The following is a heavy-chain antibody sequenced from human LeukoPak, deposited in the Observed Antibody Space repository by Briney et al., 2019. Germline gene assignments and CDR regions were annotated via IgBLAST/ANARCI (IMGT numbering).Heavy chain of an antibody. Sequence: GGSLSLSCAASGFTFSSYGMHWVRQATGKGLEWVAFRRYDGSNKYYADSVKGRFTISRDNSKNTLYLQMNSLRAEDTAVYYCAKDLSTTRNPLYYFDYWGQGTLVTVSS. CDR1: GFTFSSYG. D-gene: IGHD4-17*01. V-gene: IGHV3-30*02. J-gene: IGHJ4*02. CDR2: RRYDGSNK. CDR3: AKDLSTTRNPLYYFDY.